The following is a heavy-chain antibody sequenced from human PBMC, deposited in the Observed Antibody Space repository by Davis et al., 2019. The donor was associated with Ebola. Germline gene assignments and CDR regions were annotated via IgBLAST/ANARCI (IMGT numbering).Heavy chain of an antibody. CDR2: ISHDGSNR. V-gene: IGHV3-30*01. Sequence: PGGSLRLSCVASEFTFRDYSVHWNRLAPGKGLEWMSIISHDGSNRFYADSVKGRLTISRDNSKHTVYLQMNSLRPDDTAQYYCAKDAEFGEYGGFDPWCQGTLVIVSS. CDR1: EFTFRDYS. D-gene: IGHD4-17*01. CDR3: AKDAEFGEYGGFDP. J-gene: IGHJ5*02.